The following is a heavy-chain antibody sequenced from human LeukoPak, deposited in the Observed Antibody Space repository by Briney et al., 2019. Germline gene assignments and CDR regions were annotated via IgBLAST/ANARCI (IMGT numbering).Heavy chain of an antibody. CDR1: GFSFSYYG. CDR2: ISGRGGSGRST. J-gene: IGHJ4*02. Sequence: GGTLRLSCAASGFSFSYYGMSWVRQAPGKGLEWVSAISGRGGSGRSTYYADSVKGRFTISRDDSKNTLYLEMSSLRAEDTAIYYCATSRYYYDSSGFLVDYWGQGTLVTVSS. CDR3: ATSRYYYDSSGFLVDY. D-gene: IGHD3-22*01. V-gene: IGHV3-23*01.